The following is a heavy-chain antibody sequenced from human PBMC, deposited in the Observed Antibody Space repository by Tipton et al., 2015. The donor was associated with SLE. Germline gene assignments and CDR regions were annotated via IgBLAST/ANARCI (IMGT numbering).Heavy chain of an antibody. CDR1: GFTFSSYS. CDR3: ARDLDTAMVFDY. Sequence: SLRLSCAASGFTFSSYSMHWVRQAPGKGLEWVAVISYDGSNKYYADSVKGRFTISRDNSKNTLYLQMNSLRAEDTAVYYCARDLDTAMVFDYWGQGTLVTVSS. J-gene: IGHJ4*02. D-gene: IGHD5-18*01. V-gene: IGHV3-30-3*01. CDR2: ISYDGSNK.